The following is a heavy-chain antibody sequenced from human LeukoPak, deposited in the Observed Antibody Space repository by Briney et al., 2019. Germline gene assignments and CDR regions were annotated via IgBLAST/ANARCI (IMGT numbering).Heavy chain of an antibody. J-gene: IGHJ4*02. CDR3: ARVTSDFFDY. Sequence: GGSLRLSCAASGFTFSSYRMNWVRRAPGTGLEWVSSISSSSGYIYYANSVKGRFTISRDNAKNSLYLQMNSLRAEDTAVYYCARVTSDFFDYWGQGTLVTVSS. V-gene: IGHV3-21*01. CDR1: GFTFSSYR. CDR2: ISSSSGYI. D-gene: IGHD2-2*01.